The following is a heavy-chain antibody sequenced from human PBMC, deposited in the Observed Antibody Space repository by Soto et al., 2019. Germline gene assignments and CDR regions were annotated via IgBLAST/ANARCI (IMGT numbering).Heavy chain of an antibody. J-gene: IGHJ6*02. D-gene: IGHD5-12*01. CDR2: IIPIVGTA. CDR3: ARDAPYGIVATIRGGFYYYGMDV. CDR1: GGTFSSYA. Sequence: QVQLVQSGAEVKKPGSSVKVSCKASGGTFSSYAISWVRQAPGQGLEWMGVIIPIVGTANYAQKFQGRVTITADKSTSTAYMELSSLSSEDTAVYSCARDAPYGIVATIRGGFYYYGMDVWGQGTTVTVSS. V-gene: IGHV1-69*06.